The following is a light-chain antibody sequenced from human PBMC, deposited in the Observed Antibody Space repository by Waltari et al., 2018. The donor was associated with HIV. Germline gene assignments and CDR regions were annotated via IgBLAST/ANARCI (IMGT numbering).Light chain of an antibody. CDR1: QSVSSN. CDR3: QQYNSWPPAWT. Sequence: EIVMTQSPATLSVSPGDRATLSCRASQSVSSNLAWYQQRPGQAPRLLIFGASTRATGIPARFSGSGSGTEFSLTISSLQSEDSAVYYCQQYNSWPPAWTFGQGTNVEIK. J-gene: IGKJ1*01. V-gene: IGKV3-15*01. CDR2: GAS.